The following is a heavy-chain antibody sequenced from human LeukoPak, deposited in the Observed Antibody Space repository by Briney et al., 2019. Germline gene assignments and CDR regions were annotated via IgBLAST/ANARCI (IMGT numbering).Heavy chain of an antibody. D-gene: IGHD4-23*01. CDR2: IYYSGST. CDR3: ARAHYGGNTRIDY. Sequence: SETLSLTCTVSGGSISSYYWSWIRQPPGKGLEWIGYIYYSGSTNYNPSLKSRVTISVDTSKNQFSLKLSSVTAADTAVYYCARAHYGGNTRIDYWGQGTLVTVSS. V-gene: IGHV4-59*01. J-gene: IGHJ4*02. CDR1: GGSISSYY.